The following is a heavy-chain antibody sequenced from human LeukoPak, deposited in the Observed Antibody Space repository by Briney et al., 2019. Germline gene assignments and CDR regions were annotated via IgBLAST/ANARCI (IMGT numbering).Heavy chain of an antibody. D-gene: IGHD3-10*01. J-gene: IGHJ4*02. V-gene: IGHV1-69*04. CDR1: GGTFSSYA. CDR3: ARPLPGGGFGELND. Sequence: SVKVSCKASGGTFSSYAISWVRQAPGQGLEWMGRIIPIFGIANYAQKFQGRVTITADKSTSTAYMELSSLRSEDTAVYYCARPLPGGGFGELNDWGQGTLVTVSS. CDR2: IIPIFGIA.